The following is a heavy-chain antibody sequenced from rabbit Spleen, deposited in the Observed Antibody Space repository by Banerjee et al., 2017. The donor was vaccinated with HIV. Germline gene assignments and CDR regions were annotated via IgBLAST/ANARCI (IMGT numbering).Heavy chain of an antibody. Sequence: QSLEESGGDLVKPGASLTLTCTASGFSFSNNYYMCWVRQAPGKGLEWIACIYPGSFDSTVYATWAKGRFTISRTSSTTVTLQVTSLTAADTATYFCARGSAAMTMVITGYYFNLWAKAPSSPS. CDR1: GFSFSNNYY. V-gene: IGHV1S40*01. J-gene: IGHJ4*01. CDR3: ARGSAAMTMVITGYYFNL. CDR2: IYPGSFDST. D-gene: IGHD2-1*01.